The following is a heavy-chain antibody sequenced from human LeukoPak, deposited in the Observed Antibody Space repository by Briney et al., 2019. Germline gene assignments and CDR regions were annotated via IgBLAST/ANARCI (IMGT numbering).Heavy chain of an antibody. Sequence: PSETLSLTCAVYGGSFSGYYWGWIRQAPGKGLEWIATIYHSGSTYYNPSLQSRVTISLDTSKNQFSLKLRSLTAADTAVYYCARAPSYDILTGYYAPFDYWGQGTLVTVSS. J-gene: IGHJ4*02. D-gene: IGHD3-9*01. CDR3: ARAPSYDILTGYYAPFDY. CDR2: IYHSGST. V-gene: IGHV4-34*01. CDR1: GGSFSGYY.